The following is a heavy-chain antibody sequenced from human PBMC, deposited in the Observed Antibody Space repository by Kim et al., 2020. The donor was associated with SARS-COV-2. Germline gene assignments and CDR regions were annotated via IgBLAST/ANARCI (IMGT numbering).Heavy chain of an antibody. J-gene: IGHJ4*02. CDR1: GYSFSNYG. CDR2: ISGYNGHT. Sequence: ASVKVSCKASGYSFSNYGFTWVRQPPEQGLEWMGWISGYNGHTTYAQKFQGRVTMTTDTSTSTAYMELRSLTSDDTAMYYCARSIVVAAAADSWGQGTLVTVSS. V-gene: IGHV1-18*01. D-gene: IGHD2-2*01. CDR3: ARSIVVAAAADS.